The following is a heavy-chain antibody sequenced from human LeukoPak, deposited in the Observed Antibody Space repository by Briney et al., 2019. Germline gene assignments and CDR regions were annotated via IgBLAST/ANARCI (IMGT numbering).Heavy chain of an antibody. V-gene: IGHV3-7*01. J-gene: IGHJ6*03. D-gene: IGHD6-13*01. CDR3: ARGASSSSWYYYYYYMDV. CDR2: IKTDGSEK. CDR1: GFTFSNYW. Sequence: PGGSLRLSCEGSGFTFSNYWMGWVRQAPGKGLQWVANIKTDGSEKYYVDSVKGRFTISRDNAKNSLYLQMNSLRAEDTAVYYCARGASSSSWYYYYYYMDVWGKGTTVTVSS.